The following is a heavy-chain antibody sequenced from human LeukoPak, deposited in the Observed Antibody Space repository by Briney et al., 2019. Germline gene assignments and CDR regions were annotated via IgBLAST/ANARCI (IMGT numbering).Heavy chain of an antibody. D-gene: IGHD1-1*01. CDR3: ARQLDPYNWFDP. Sequence: PSETLSLTCTVSGGSISSYYWSWIRQPPGKGLEWIGYSYYSGSTYYNPSLKSRVTISEDTSNNQVSLHLRSVTAADTAVYYCARQLDPYNWFDPWGQGTLVTVSS. J-gene: IGHJ5*02. CDR1: GGSISSYY. CDR2: SYYSGST. V-gene: IGHV4-59*08.